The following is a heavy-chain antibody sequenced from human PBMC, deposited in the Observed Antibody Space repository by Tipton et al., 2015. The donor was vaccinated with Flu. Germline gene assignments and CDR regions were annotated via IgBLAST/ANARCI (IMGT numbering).Heavy chain of an antibody. CDR3: ARIYYYGSGDYYLDS. CDR2: IYTTGST. V-gene: IGHV4-61*02. CDR1: GGSIRSGSYY. Sequence: TLSLTCTVSGGSIRSGSYYWSWIRQPAGKGLEWIGRIYTTGSTNYNPSLKSRVTISADTSKNKFSLELRSVTAADTAVYYCARIYYYGSGDYYLDSWGQGALVTVSS. J-gene: IGHJ4*02. D-gene: IGHD3-10*01.